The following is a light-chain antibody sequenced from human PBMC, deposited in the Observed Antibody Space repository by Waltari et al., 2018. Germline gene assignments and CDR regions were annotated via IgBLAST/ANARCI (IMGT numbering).Light chain of an antibody. V-gene: IGLV2-8*01. J-gene: IGLJ2*01. Sequence: QSALTQPPSASGSPGQSVTIPCPGTSSDVGGYNYVSWYQQHPGKAPKPSISEVNKRPSGVPDRFSGSKSGNTASLTVSGLQADDEADYYCSSYSGSNNLGVFGGGTKLTV. CDR3: SSYSGSNNLGV. CDR1: SSDVGGYNY. CDR2: EVN.